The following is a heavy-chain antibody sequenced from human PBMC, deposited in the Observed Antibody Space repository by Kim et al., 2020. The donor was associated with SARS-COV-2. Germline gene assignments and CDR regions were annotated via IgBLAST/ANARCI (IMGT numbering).Heavy chain of an antibody. D-gene: IGHD2-15*01. CDR3: ATYAPFLYCSGGSCSKDV. Sequence: SETLSLTCTVSGGSVSSGSYYWSWIRQPPGKGLEWIGYIYYSGSTNYNPSLKSRVTISVDTSKNQFSLKLSSVTAADTAVYYCATYAPFLYCSGGSCSKDVWGQGTTVTVSS. CDR1: GGSVSSGSYY. J-gene: IGHJ6*02. CDR2: IYYSGST. V-gene: IGHV4-61*01.